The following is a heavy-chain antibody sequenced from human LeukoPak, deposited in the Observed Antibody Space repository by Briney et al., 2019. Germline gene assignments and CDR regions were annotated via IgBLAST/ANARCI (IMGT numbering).Heavy chain of an antibody. CDR3: ARGDSSTLVPGDYYYYYMDV. Sequence: ASVKVSCKASGYTFTAYYLHWVRQAPGQGLEWMGWINSNSGDTNSAQKFQGRVTITADKSTSTAYMELSSLRSEDTAVYYCARGDSSTLVPGDYYYYYMDVWGKGTTVTVSS. V-gene: IGHV1-2*02. J-gene: IGHJ6*03. D-gene: IGHD6-13*01. CDR2: INSNSGDT. CDR1: GYTFTAYY.